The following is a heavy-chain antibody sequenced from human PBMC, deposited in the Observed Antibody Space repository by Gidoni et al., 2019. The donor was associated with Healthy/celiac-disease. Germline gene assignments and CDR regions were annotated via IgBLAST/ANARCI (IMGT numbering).Heavy chain of an antibody. CDR2: IYHSGST. CDR1: GGSISTYY. CDR3: ASHFAPLDSNGFYFYY. Sequence: QVQLQESGPGLVKPSETLSLTCTVSGGSISTYYWSWIRQPPGKGLEWIGYIYHSGSTNSNPSLKSRVTMSVDTTKNQFSLKLSSVTAADTAVYYCASHFAPLDSNGFYFYYWGQGTLVTVSP. D-gene: IGHD3-22*01. V-gene: IGHV4-59*08. J-gene: IGHJ4*02.